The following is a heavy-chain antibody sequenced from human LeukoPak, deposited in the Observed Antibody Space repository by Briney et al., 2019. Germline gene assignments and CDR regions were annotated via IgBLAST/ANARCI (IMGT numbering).Heavy chain of an antibody. CDR1: GGTFSSYA. V-gene: IGHV1-69*13. CDR3: ARSYRSYYYYYMDV. CDR2: IIPILGTE. Sequence: GASVKVSCKASGGTFSSYAISWVRQAPGQGLEWTGGIIPILGTENYAQKFQGRVMITADESTSTAYMELSSLRSEDTAVYYCARSYRSYYYYYMDVWGKGTTVTISS. J-gene: IGHJ6*03. D-gene: IGHD1-26*01.